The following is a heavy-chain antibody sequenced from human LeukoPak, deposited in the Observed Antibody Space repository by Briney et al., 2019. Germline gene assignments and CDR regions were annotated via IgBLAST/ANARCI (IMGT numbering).Heavy chain of an antibody. J-gene: IGHJ6*03. CDR3: ARRNGYYYYMDV. CDR1: GGSISSYY. CDR2: IYYSGST. D-gene: IGHD3-16*01. V-gene: IGHV4-59*01. Sequence: PSETLSLTCTVSGGSISSYYWSWIRQPPGKGLEWIGYIYYSGSTNYNPSLKSRVTISVDTSKNQFSLKLSSVIAADTAVYYCARRNGYYYYMDVWGKGTTVTVSS.